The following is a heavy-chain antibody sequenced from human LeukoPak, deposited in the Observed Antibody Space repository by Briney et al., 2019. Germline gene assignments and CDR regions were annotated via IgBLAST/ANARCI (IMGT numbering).Heavy chain of an antibody. J-gene: IGHJ4*02. CDR3: ARYYYESRPLGY. V-gene: IGHV3-66*01. D-gene: IGHD3-22*01. CDR1: GFTVSSDY. CDR2: IYSGGNT. Sequence: GGSLRLSCAASGFTVSSDYMSWVRQAPGKGLEWVAVIYSGGNTDYADSVKGRFTLSRDNSKNTPHLQMNSLRAEDTAVYYCARYYYESRPLGYWGQGTLVTVSS.